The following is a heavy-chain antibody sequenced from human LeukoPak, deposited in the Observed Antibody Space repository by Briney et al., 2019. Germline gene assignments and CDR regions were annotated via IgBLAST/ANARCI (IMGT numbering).Heavy chain of an antibody. J-gene: IGHJ4*02. V-gene: IGHV1-18*04. CDR2: INTYNGNT. CDR1: GYTFTSYG. CDR3: AIDYGHFPVGDY. Sequence: ASVKVSCKASGYTFTSYGISWVRQAPGQGLECMGWINTYNGNTKYTQRLQGRVTVTTDTSTSTAYMELRSLRSDDTAVYYCAIDYGHFPVGDYWGQGTLVTVSS. D-gene: IGHD4-17*01.